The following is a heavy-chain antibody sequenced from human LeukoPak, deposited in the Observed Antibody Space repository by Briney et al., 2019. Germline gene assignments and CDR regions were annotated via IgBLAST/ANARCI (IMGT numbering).Heavy chain of an antibody. J-gene: IGHJ4*02. CDR1: GYTFAAYY. CDR3: ARDKDGYNYVPYY. D-gene: IGHD5-24*01. V-gene: IGHV1-2*02. CDR2: INPNSGGT. Sequence: ASVKVSCKASGYTFAAYYIHWVRQAPGRGLEWMGWINPNSGGTNYAPKFQGRVTMTGDTSISTAYMELSRLRSDDTAVYYCARDKDGYNYVPYYWGQGILVTVSS.